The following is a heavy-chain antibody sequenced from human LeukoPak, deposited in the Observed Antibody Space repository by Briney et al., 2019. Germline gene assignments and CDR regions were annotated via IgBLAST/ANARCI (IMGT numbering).Heavy chain of an antibody. CDR3: ARHGSYYTYPWQD. CDR2: IYYSGST. J-gene: IGHJ4*02. Sequence: SETLSLTCTVSGGSISSYYWSWIRQPPGKGLEWIGYIYYSGSTNYNPSLKSRVPISVDTSKTQFSLKLSSVTAADTAVYYCARHGSYYTYPWQDWGQGTLVTVSS. V-gene: IGHV4-59*08. CDR1: GGSISSYY. D-gene: IGHD3-10*01.